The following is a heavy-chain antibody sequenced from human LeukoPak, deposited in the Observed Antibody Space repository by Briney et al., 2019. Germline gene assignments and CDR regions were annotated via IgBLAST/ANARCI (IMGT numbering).Heavy chain of an antibody. D-gene: IGHD2-2*01. CDR1: GFTFSSYA. V-gene: IGHV3-30*04. CDR3: ARDRCSSTSCYGDY. J-gene: IGHJ4*02. Sequence: GGSLRLSCAASGFTFSSYAMYWVRQAPGKGLEWVAVISYDGSNKYYADSVKGRFTISRDNSKNTLYLQMNSLRAEDTAVYYCARDRCSSTSCYGDYWGQGTLVTVSS. CDR2: ISYDGSNK.